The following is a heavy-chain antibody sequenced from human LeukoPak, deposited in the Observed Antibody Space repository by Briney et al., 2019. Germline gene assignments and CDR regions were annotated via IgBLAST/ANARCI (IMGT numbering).Heavy chain of an antibody. CDR3: ASSSGYYYYYYMDV. Sequence: PGRSLRLSCAASGFTFSSYGMHWVRQAPGKGLEWVAFIRHDGSNKYYADSVKGRFTISRDNSKNTLYLQMNSLRAEDTAVYYCASSSGYYYYYYMDVWGKGTTVTVSS. J-gene: IGHJ6*03. D-gene: IGHD6-6*01. V-gene: IGHV3-30*02. CDR1: GFTFSSYG. CDR2: IRHDGSNK.